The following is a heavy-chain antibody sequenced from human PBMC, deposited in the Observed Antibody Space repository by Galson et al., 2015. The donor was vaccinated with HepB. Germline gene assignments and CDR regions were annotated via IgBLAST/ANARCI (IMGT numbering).Heavy chain of an antibody. D-gene: IGHD2/OR15-2a*01. CDR2: IKHDKSEK. J-gene: IGHJ3*02. CDR1: GFTFTDYW. V-gene: IGHV3-7*03. CDR3: ARDSYSCKGCASDI. Sequence: SLRLSCAASGFTFTDYWMSWVRQAPGKGLEWVANIKHDKSEKNYVDSVEGRFTISRDNTKNSLYLQMNSLRAEDTAMYYCARDSYSCKGCASDIWGQGTMVTVSS.